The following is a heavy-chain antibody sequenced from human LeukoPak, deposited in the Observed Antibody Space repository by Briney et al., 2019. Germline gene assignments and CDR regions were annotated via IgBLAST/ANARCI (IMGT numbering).Heavy chain of an antibody. CDR1: GFTFSDYH. J-gene: IGHJ4*02. D-gene: IGHD3-22*01. CDR2: ISGSSIYT. Sequence: KAGGSLRLFCAASGFTFSDYHMTWIRQAPGKGLEWVSYISGSSIYTRYADSVKGRFTISRDNAKNSLYLQMNSLRAEDTALYYCVRDISGYYFDYWGQGTLVTVS. CDR3: VRDISGYYFDY. V-gene: IGHV3-11*05.